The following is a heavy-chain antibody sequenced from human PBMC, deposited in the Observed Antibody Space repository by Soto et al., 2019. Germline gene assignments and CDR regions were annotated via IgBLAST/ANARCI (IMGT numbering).Heavy chain of an antibody. V-gene: IGHV3-49*04. CDR2: IRSKAYGGTT. J-gene: IGHJ4*02. Sequence: GGSLRLSCTASGFTFGDYAMSWVRQAPGKGLEWVGFIRSKAYGGTTEYAASVKGRFTISRDDSKSIAYLQMNSLKTEDTAVYYCTSSNLAYCGGDCYLDYWGQGTLVTVSS. CDR1: GFTFGDYA. D-gene: IGHD2-21*02. CDR3: TSSNLAYCGGDCYLDY.